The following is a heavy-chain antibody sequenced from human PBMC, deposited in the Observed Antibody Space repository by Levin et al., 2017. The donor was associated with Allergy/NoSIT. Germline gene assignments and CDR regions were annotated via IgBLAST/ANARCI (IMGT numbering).Heavy chain of an antibody. J-gene: IGHJ4*02. CDR1: GFTFSTSG. CDR2: ISPDGDTT. D-gene: IGHD3-10*01. Sequence: GGSLRLSCAASGFTFSTSGMNWVRQAPGKGLEWVSTISPDGDTTYYADSLKGRFTISRDNYKNTLYLQVNSLRAEDTAVYYCAKDHPRGSYWGQGTLVTVSS. V-gene: IGHV3-23*01. CDR3: AKDHPRGSY.